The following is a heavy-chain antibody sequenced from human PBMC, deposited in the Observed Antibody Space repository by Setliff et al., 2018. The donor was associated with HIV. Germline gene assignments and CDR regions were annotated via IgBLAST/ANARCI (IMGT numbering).Heavy chain of an antibody. Sequence: ASVKVSCKASGYTFTGYYMHWVRQAPGQGLEWMGRITPNSGGTNYAQKFQGRVTMTRDTSISTAYMELSRLRSDDTAVYYCARVPLLWFGEFDYWGQGTLVTVSS. CDR3: ARVPLLWFGEFDY. V-gene: IGHV1-2*06. CDR1: GYTFTGYY. D-gene: IGHD3-10*01. J-gene: IGHJ4*02. CDR2: ITPNSGGT.